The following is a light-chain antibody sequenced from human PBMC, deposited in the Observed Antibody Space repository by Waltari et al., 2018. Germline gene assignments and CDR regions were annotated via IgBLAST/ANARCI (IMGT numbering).Light chain of an antibody. Sequence: QSALTQPASVSGTPGQSITISFTGTPSEVGNYNLVSWYQQHPGKAPKLMICEVSKRPSGVSDRFSGSKSGNTASLTISGLQAEDEADYYCCSYAGSGTYIFGTGTKVTVL. CDR2: EVS. J-gene: IGLJ1*01. CDR1: PSEVGNYNL. CDR3: CSYAGSGTYI. V-gene: IGLV2-23*02.